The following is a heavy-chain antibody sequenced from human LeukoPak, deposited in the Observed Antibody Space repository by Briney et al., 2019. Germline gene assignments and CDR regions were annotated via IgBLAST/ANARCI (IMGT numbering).Heavy chain of an antibody. CDR1: GGSISSGSYY. J-gene: IGHJ6*03. V-gene: IGHV4-61*02. D-gene: IGHD1-7*01. CDR2: IYRSGTT. Sequence: SQTLSLTCTVSGGSISSGSYYWDWIRQPAGKGLEWIGRIYRSGTTNYNPSLKSRVTISVDTSKNQFSLKLSSVTAADTAVYYCATSWNYVSGYYYMDVWGKGTTVTVSS. CDR3: ATSWNYVSGYYYMDV.